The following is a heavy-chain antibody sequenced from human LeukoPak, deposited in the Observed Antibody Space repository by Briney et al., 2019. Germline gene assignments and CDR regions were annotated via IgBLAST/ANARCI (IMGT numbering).Heavy chain of an antibody. CDR1: GGSISSHY. D-gene: IGHD6-19*01. Sequence: SETLSLTCTVSGGSISSHYWSWIRQPPGKGLEWIGYIYYSGSTNYNPSLKSRVTISVDTSKNQFSLKPSSVTAADTAVYYCARVVSGWYHVDYWGQGSLVTVSP. J-gene: IGHJ4*02. CDR2: IYYSGST. CDR3: ARVVSGWYHVDY. V-gene: IGHV4-59*11.